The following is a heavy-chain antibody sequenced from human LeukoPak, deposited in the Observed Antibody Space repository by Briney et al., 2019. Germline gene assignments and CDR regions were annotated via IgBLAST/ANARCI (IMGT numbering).Heavy chain of an antibody. CDR1: EFIFSNYW. Sequence: PGGSLRLSCAASEFIFSNYWMHWVRQAPGKGLVWVSGINSDGRITIYADSVKGRFTISRDNAKHTLYLQMNSLRAEDTAVYYCARELGAADYWGQGTLVTVSS. CDR3: ARELGAADY. J-gene: IGHJ4*02. D-gene: IGHD1-26*01. V-gene: IGHV3-74*01. CDR2: INSDGRIT.